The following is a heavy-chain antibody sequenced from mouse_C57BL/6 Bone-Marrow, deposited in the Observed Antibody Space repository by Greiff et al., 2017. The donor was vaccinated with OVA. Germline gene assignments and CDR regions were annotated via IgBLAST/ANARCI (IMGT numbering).Heavy chain of an antibody. Sequence: QVQLQQPGAELVKPGASVKMSCKASGYTFTSYWITWVKQRPGQGLEWIGDIYPGSGSTNYNEKFKSKATLTVDTSSSTAYMQLSSLTSEDSAVYDCARGFLLWLRGCAYWGQGTLVTVSA. CDR1: GYTFTSYW. CDR3: ARGFLLWLRGCAY. D-gene: IGHD2-2*01. CDR2: IYPGSGST. V-gene: IGHV1-55*01. J-gene: IGHJ3*01.